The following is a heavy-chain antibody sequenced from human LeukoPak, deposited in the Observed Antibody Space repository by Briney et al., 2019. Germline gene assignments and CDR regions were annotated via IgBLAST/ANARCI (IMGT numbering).Heavy chain of an antibody. CDR3: ARDFPDLYCSGGSCYSESRWFDP. CDR1: GGSISSYY. V-gene: IGHV4-59*01. Sequence: PSETLPLTCTVSGGSISSYYWSWIRQPPGKGLEWIGYIYYSGSTNYNPSLKSRVTISVDTSKNQFSLKLSSVTAADTAVYYCARDFPDLYCSGGSCYSESRWFDPWGQGTLVTVSS. D-gene: IGHD2-15*01. J-gene: IGHJ5*02. CDR2: IYYSGST.